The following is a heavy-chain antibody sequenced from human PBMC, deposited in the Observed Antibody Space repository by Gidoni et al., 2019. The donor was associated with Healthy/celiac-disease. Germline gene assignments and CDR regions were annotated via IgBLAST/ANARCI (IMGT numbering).Heavy chain of an antibody. CDR3: ARDSRLGYYDSSGPSYGMDV. J-gene: IGHJ6*02. CDR1: GGSISSGGYY. D-gene: IGHD3-22*01. V-gene: IGHV4-31*03. Sequence: QVQLQESGPGLVKPSQTLSLTCTVSGGSISSGGYYWSWLRQHPGKGLEWSGYIYYSGSTYYNPSLKSRVTISVDTSKNQFSLKLSSVTAADTAVYYCARDSRLGYYDSSGPSYGMDVWGQGTTVTVSS. CDR2: IYYSGST.